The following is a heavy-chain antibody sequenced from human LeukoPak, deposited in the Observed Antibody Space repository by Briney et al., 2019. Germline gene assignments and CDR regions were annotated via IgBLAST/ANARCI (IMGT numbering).Heavy chain of an antibody. Sequence: GSLRLSCATSGFTFSSYEINWGRQAPGKGLEWVSYISSTGSTVYYADSVKGRFTISRDNAKNSLYLQMNSLRAEDTAVYYCARQIAHFDYWGQGTLVTVSS. D-gene: IGHD2-15*01. J-gene: IGHJ4*02. CDR1: GFTFSSYE. CDR3: ARQIAHFDY. V-gene: IGHV3-48*03. CDR2: ISSTGSTV.